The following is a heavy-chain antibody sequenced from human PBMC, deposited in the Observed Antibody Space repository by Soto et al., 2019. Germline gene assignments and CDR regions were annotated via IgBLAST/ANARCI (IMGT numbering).Heavy chain of an antibody. Sequence: QVQLVQSGGEVRKPGASVKVSCKASGYTFTSHGISWVRQAPGQGLEWMGWISAYNGDTNYAQKLQGRVTVTTDRSTSTAYMELRSLRSEDTAVYYCARMVRGSNIDYYHYMDGWGKGTTVTVSS. J-gene: IGHJ6*03. CDR3: ARMVRGSNIDYYHYMDG. CDR2: ISAYNGDT. V-gene: IGHV1-18*01. CDR1: GYTFTSHG. D-gene: IGHD3-10*01.